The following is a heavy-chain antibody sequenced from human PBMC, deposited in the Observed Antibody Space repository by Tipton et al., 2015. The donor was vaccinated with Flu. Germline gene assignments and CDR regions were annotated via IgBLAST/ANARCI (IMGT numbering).Heavy chain of an antibody. CDR2: INREGSEK. CDR1: GFSISSHW. J-gene: IGHJ3*02. Sequence: GSLRLSCVASGFSISSHWMSWVRQAPGKGLEWVANINREGSEKNYMDSVKGRFTISRDNARDSLDLQMNSLTAEDTAVYYCARTNAFDIWGQGTLVTVSS. CDR3: ARTNAFDI. V-gene: IGHV3-7*03.